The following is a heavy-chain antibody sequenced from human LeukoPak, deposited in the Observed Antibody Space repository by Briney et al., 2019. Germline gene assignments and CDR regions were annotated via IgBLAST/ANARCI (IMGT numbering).Heavy chain of an antibody. Sequence: SQTLSLTCAISGDSVSSDTAAWNWIRQSPSRGLEWLGRTYYRSQWGHDFAFFVKSRIRVDADTSRNQFSLHLNSVTPEDTAIYYCTRQPDQQPASFDSWGQGTLVTVSS. J-gene: IGHJ4*02. CDR1: GDSVSSDTAA. D-gene: IGHD6-13*01. CDR3: TRQPDQQPASFDS. CDR2: TYYRSQWGH. V-gene: IGHV6-1*01.